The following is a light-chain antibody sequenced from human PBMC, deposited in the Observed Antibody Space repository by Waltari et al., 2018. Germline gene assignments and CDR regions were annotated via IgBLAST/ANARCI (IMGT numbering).Light chain of an antibody. J-gene: IGKJ5*01. CDR3: QHYSNYPIT. CDR1: QSITTS. Sequence: DIQMTQSPSTLSASVGDRVTITCRDSQSITTSVAWYQQKPGKATNLLIYKACSVASGVPSRFSGSGSVTEFTLTSSSLQADDFATYYCQHYSNYPITFGQGTRLDIK. CDR2: KAC. V-gene: IGKV1-5*03.